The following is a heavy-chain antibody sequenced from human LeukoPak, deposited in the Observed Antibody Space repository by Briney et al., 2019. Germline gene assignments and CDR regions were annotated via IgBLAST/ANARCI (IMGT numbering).Heavy chain of an antibody. J-gene: IGHJ4*02. CDR1: GGSISTYY. V-gene: IGHV4-59*01. Sequence: SETLSLTCTVSGGSISTYYWSWIRQPPGKGLEWIGYIYYSGSTNYNPSLKSRVTISVGTSKNQFSLKLNSVTAADTAVYYCARTRAYGGRPDYWGQGTLVTVSS. D-gene: IGHD4-23*01. CDR2: IYYSGST. CDR3: ARTRAYGGRPDY.